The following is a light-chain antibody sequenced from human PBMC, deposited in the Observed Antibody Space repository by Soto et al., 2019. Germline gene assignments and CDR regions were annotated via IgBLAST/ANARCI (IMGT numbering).Light chain of an antibody. J-gene: IGKJ1*01. CDR2: EAS. Sequence: EIQMTQSPSTLSASVGDRVTITCRASQSISDSLAWYQQKPGKAPKLLIYEASNLKSGVPSRFSGSGSGTEYTLTISSLQPDDFASYSCQQYNGYWTFGQGTKVEIK. V-gene: IGKV1-5*03. CDR1: QSISDS. CDR3: QQYNGYWT.